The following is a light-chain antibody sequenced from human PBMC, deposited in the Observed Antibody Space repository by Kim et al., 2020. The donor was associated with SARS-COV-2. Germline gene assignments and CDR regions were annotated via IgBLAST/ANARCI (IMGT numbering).Light chain of an antibody. V-gene: IGKV1-39*01. J-gene: IGKJ4*01. CDR3: QQSYSTPPS. CDR2: DAS. Sequence: DIQMTQSPSSLSASVGDRVTITCRASQSISSYLNWYQQKPGKAPKPLIYDASSLQSGVPSRFSGSGSWTDFTLTISSLQPEDFATYYCQQSYSTPPSFGGGTKVDIK. CDR1: QSISSY.